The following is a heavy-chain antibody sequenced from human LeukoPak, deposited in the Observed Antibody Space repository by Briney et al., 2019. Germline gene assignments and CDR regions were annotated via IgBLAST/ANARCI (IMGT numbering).Heavy chain of an antibody. CDR1: GFTVSSKY. Sequence: GGSLRLSCAASGFTVSSKYMGWVRQAPGKGLEWVSVIYSGGSTYYADSVKGRFTISRDNSKNTLYLQMNSLRAEDTAVYYCAKDRTQWLVNNAFDIWGQGTMVTVSS. V-gene: IGHV3-66*01. D-gene: IGHD6-19*01. CDR3: AKDRTQWLVNNAFDI. J-gene: IGHJ3*02. CDR2: IYSGGST.